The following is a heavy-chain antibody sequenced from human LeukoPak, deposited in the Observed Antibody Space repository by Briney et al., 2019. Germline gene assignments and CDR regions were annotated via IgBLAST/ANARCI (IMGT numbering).Heavy chain of an antibody. J-gene: IGHJ3*01. CDR3: AREGYGGGQDFDV. CDR1: GYTFTGYY. CDR2: INPNNGGT. D-gene: IGHD1-26*01. Sequence: ASVKVSCKASGYTFTGYYMHWVRQAPGQGLEWMGWINPNNGGTNYAQKFQGRVTMTRDTSISTAYMDLGRLKSDDTAVYYCAREGYGGGQDFDVWGQGTMVTVSS. V-gene: IGHV1-2*02.